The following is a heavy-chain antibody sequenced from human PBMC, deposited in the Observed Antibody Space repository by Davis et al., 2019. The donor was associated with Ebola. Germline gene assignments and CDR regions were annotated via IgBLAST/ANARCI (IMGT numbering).Heavy chain of an antibody. V-gene: IGHV4-59*08. J-gene: IGHJ3*02. Sequence: PSETLSLTCTVSGGSISSYYWSWIRQPPGKGLEWIGYIYYSGSTNYNPSLKSRVTISVDTSKNQFSLKLSSVTAADTAVYYCAGHRRDGYNTGPDDAFDIWGQGTMVTVSS. CDR1: GGSISSYY. CDR2: IYYSGST. D-gene: IGHD5-24*01. CDR3: AGHRRDGYNTGPDDAFDI.